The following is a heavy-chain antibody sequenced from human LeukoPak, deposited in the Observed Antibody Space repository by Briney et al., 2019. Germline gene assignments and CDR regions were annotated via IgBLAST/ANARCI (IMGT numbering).Heavy chain of an antibody. J-gene: IGHJ5*02. CDR2: IYDSGST. D-gene: IGHD3-9*01. CDR3: ARQDDINWFDP. V-gene: IGHV4-59*08. CDR1: GGSISSYF. Sequence: SETLSLTCTVSGGSISSYFWSWIRQPPGKGLEWIGYIYDSGSTNYNPSLKSRVTISVDTSKNRFSLELSSVTAADTAVYYCARQDDINWFDPWGQGTLFTVSS.